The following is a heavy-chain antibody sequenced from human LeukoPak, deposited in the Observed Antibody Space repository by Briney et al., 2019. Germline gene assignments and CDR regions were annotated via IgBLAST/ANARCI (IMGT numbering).Heavy chain of an antibody. Sequence: PGGSLRLSCAASGFPFSSYGMHWVRQAPGKGLEGVAFIRYDGSNKYYADSVKGRFTISRDNSKNTLYLQMNSLRAEDTAVYYCAKDEVLRFLEWLSPGAFDIWGQGTMVTVSS. CDR3: AKDEVLRFLEWLSPGAFDI. V-gene: IGHV3-30*02. D-gene: IGHD3-3*01. J-gene: IGHJ3*02. CDR1: GFPFSSYG. CDR2: IRYDGSNK.